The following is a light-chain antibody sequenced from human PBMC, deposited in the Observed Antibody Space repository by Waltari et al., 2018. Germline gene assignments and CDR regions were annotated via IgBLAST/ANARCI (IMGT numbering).Light chain of an antibody. CDR2: AAS. CDR1: QGISSY. Sequence: DIQLTHSPSFLSTSVGARVTITCRPSQGISSYLAWYQQKPGKAPKLLIYAASTLQSGVPSRFSGSGSGTEFTLTISSLQPEDFATYYCQQLKSYPLTFGGGTKVEIK. J-gene: IGKJ4*01. V-gene: IGKV1-9*01. CDR3: QQLKSYPLT.